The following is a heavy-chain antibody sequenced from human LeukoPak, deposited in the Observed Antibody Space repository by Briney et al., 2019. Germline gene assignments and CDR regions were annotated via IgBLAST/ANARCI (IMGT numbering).Heavy chain of an antibody. CDR2: MNPNSGNT. D-gene: IGHD6-6*01. Sequence: ASVKVSCKASGYTFTSYDINWVRQATGQGLEWMGWMNPNSGNTGYAQKFQGRVTMTRNTSISTANMELSSLRSEDTALYYCARGPSSSSDPYFDYWGQRTLVTASS. J-gene: IGHJ4*02. CDR3: ARGPSSSSDPYFDY. V-gene: IGHV1-8*01. CDR1: GYTFTSYD.